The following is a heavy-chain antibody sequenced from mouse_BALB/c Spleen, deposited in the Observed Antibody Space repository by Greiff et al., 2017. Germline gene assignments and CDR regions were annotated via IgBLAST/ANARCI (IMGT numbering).Heavy chain of an antibody. V-gene: IGHV1-69*01. D-gene: IGHD2-4*01. J-gene: IGHJ2*01. CDR2: IDTSDSYT. Sequence: QVQLQQPGAELVMPGASVKMSCKASGYTFTDYWMHWVKQRPGQGLEWIGAIDTSDSYTSYNQKFKGKATLTVDESSSTAYMQLSSLTSEDSAVYYCARSPMITYYFDYWGQGTTLTVSS. CDR3: ARSPMITYYFDY. CDR1: GYTFTDYW.